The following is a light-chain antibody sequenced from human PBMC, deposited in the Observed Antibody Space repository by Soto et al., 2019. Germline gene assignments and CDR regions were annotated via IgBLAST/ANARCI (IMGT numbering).Light chain of an antibody. Sequence: DTQMTQSPSSLSASVGDRISITCRASQTVSTYLNWYQQKAGQAPTLLISATSTLQSGVPSRFSGSGSGTEFTLTITSLQPEDFATYYCQHTYTTPRTFGQGTK. CDR2: ATS. CDR3: QHTYTTPRT. J-gene: IGKJ1*01. V-gene: IGKV1-39*01. CDR1: QTVSTY.